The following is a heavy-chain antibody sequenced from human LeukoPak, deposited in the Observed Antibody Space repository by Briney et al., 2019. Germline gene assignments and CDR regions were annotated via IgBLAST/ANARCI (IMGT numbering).Heavy chain of an antibody. CDR1: GSTFTSYD. Sequence: ASVKVSCKASGSTFTSYDINWVRQATGQGLEWMGWMNPNSGNTGYSQKFQGRGTMTRNTSISTAYMELSSLRSEDTAVYYCARGQTPSYYYDSSGYYQYHYYYGMDVWGQGTTVTVSS. CDR3: ARGQTPSYYYDSSGYYQYHYYYGMDV. CDR2: MNPNSGNT. D-gene: IGHD3-22*01. V-gene: IGHV1-8*01. J-gene: IGHJ6*02.